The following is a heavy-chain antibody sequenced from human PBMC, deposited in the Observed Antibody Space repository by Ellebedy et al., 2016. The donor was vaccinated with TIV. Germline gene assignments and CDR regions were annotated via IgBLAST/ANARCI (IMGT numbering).Heavy chain of an antibody. Sequence: SETLSLTXTVSGGSISSGGYYWSWIRQHPGKGLEWIGYIYYSGSTNYNPSLKSRVTISVDTSKNQFSLKLSSVTAADTAVYYCARARLDWLYYFDYWGQGTLVTVSS. CDR1: GGSISSGGYY. CDR2: IYYSGST. D-gene: IGHD3-9*01. CDR3: ARARLDWLYYFDY. J-gene: IGHJ4*02. V-gene: IGHV4-61*08.